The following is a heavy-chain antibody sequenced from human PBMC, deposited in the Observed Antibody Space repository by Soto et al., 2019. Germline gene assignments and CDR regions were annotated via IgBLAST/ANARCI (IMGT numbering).Heavy chain of an antibody. J-gene: IGHJ5*02. Sequence: TSDTLSLTCSVSGGSISRYYWSWIRQPPGKGLEWIGYAYYSGDTGYNPSLQSRVTMAVDTSKNQVSLKLTSVTAADTAVYYCARDRSTYGGGGTGEVKENWFDPWGQGALVTVSS. V-gene: IGHV4-59*01. CDR2: AYYSGDT. D-gene: IGHD2-2*01. CDR1: GGSISRYY. CDR3: ARDRSTYGGGGTGEVKENWFDP.